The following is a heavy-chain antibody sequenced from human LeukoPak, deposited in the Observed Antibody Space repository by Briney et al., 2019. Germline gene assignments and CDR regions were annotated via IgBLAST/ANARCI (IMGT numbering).Heavy chain of an antibody. J-gene: IGHJ4*02. CDR1: GFTFSSYT. CDR3: ARDKEADYGSGGYNY. D-gene: IGHD3-10*01. Sequence: KPGGSLRLSCAASGFTFSSYTMNWVRQAPGKGLEWVSCISSSSSHIYYAGSVKGRFTTSRDNAKNSLYLQMNSLRAEDTAVYYCARDKEADYGSGGYNYWGQGTLVTVSS. CDR2: ISSSSSHI. V-gene: IGHV3-21*01.